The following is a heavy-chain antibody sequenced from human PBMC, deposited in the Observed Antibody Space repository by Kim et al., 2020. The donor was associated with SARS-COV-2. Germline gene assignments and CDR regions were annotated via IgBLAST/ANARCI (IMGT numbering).Heavy chain of an antibody. Sequence: GGSLRLSCTASGFTFSSYWMHWVRQAPGKGLVWVARIENDGSTTTYADSVKGRFTISRDNAKNTLYLQMNSLRVEDTAVYYCARLTSPFDYWGQGTLVTVSS. CDR2: IENDGSTT. CDR1: GFTFSSYW. J-gene: IGHJ4*02. V-gene: IGHV3-74*03. CDR3: ARLTSPFDY.